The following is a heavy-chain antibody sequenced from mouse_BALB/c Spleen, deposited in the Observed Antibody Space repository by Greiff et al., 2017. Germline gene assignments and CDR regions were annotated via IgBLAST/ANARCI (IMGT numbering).Heavy chain of an antibody. CDR2: ILPGSGST. D-gene: IGHD2-13*01. CDR1: GYTFSSYW. CDR3: ARVISDIFYYAMDY. Sequence: QVQLQQSGAELMKPGASVKISCKATGYTFSSYWIEWVKQRPGHGLEWIGEILPGSGSTNYNEKFKGKATFTADTSSNTAYMQLSSLTSEDSAVYYCARVISDIFYYAMDYWGQGTSVTVSS. V-gene: IGHV1-9*01. J-gene: IGHJ4*01.